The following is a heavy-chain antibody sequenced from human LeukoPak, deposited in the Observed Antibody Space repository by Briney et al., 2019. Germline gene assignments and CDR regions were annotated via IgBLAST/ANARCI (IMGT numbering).Heavy chain of an antibody. CDR2: ISWNSGSI. V-gene: IGHV3-9*01. D-gene: IGHD6-19*01. Sequence: GGSLRLSCAASGFTFDDYAMHWVRQAPGKGLEWVSGISWNSGSIGYADSVKGRFTISRDNAKNSLYLQMNSLRAEDTALYYRAKAKEQWLGSYGMDVWGQGTRSPSP. CDR1: GFTFDDYA. CDR3: AKAKEQWLGSYGMDV. J-gene: IGHJ6*02.